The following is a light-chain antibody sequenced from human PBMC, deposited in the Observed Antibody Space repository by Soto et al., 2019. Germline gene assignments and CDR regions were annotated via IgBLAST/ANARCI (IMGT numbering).Light chain of an antibody. J-gene: IGKJ5*01. CDR1: QGINSA. CDR3: QQFNSYPIT. CDR2: AGS. Sequence: AIQLTQSPSSLSASEGDRVTITCRSSQGINSALAWYQQKPGKGPKFLIYAGSSLQSGVPSRFSGSGSGTDFTLTISSLQPADFATYYCQQFNSYPITFGQGTRLEIK. V-gene: IGKV1-13*02.